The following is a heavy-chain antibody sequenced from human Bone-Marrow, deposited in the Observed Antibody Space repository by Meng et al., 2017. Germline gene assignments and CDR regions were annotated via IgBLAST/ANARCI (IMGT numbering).Heavy chain of an antibody. CDR2: INHSGST. D-gene: IGHD3-22*01. V-gene: IGHV4-34*01. Sequence: HVELPQWCAGLLKPSEALSLTCAVYGGSCSGYYCSWIRQPPGKRREWIGEINHSGSTNYHPSLKSRVTISVDTSKNQFSLKLSSMTAADTAVYYCARVGVVVITPNWFDPWGQGTLVTVSS. CDR1: GGSCSGYY. CDR3: ARVGVVVITPNWFDP. J-gene: IGHJ5*02.